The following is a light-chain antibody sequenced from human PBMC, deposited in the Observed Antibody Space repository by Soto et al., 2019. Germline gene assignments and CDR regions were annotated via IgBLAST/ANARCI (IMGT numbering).Light chain of an antibody. CDR3: QQYGSSPEWT. CDR2: GAS. V-gene: IGKV3-20*01. Sequence: EIVLTQSPGTLSLSPGERATLSCRASQSVSSSYLAWYQQKPGQAPRLLIYGASSMATGIPDRFSGSGSGTDFTLTISRLEPEDFAVYYCQQYGSSPEWTFGQGTKV. J-gene: IGKJ1*01. CDR1: QSVSSSY.